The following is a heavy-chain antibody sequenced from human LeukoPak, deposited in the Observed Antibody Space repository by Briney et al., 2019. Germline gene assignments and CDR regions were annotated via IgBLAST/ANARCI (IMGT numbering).Heavy chain of an antibody. CDR2: IKQDGSEK. V-gene: IGHV3-7*01. CDR3: ARDHYFVVVPAAGTFDI. Sequence: GGSLRLSCAASGFTFSTYWMSWARQAPGKGLEWVANIKQDGSEKYYVDSVRGRFTISRDNTKNSLYLQMNSLRAEDTAVYYCARDHYFVVVPAAGTFDIWGQGTMVTVSS. J-gene: IGHJ3*02. D-gene: IGHD2-2*01. CDR1: GFTFSTYW.